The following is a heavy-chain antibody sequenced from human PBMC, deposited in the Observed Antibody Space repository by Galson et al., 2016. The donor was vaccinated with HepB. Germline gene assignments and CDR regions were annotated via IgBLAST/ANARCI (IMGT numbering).Heavy chain of an antibody. D-gene: IGHD3-10*01. CDR2: IYWDDDK. V-gene: IGHV2-5*02. CDR1: GFSLSTSGVG. J-gene: IGHJ4*02. CDR3: AHSSLEETGTSYYGSGSFHY. Sequence: PALVKPTQTLTLTCTFSGFSLSTSGVGVGWIRQPPGKALEWLALIYWDDDKHYSPSLKSRLTITKDTSKNQVVLTMTNMDPVDTATYYCAHSSLEETGTSYYGSGSFHYWGQGTLVAVSS.